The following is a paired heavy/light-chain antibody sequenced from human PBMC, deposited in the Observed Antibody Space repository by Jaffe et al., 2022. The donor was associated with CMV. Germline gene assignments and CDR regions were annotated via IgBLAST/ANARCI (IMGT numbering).Light chain of an antibody. J-gene: IGKJ4*01. CDR2: TAS. V-gene: IGKV1-39*01. CDR1: QSISSY. CDR3: QQSYTIPS. Sequence: DIQMTQSPSSLSASVGDRVTITCRASQSISSYLHWYQQKPGKAPKLLIYTASTLQSGVPSRFSGSGSGTDFTLTISSLQPEDFATYYCQQSYTIPSFGGGTKVEIK.
Heavy chain of an antibody. D-gene: IGHD6-13*01. CDR3: ARKVNDITATGTYY. CDR1: GGSISSNNW. Sequence: QVQLQESGPGLVKPSETLSLTCAVSGGSISSNNWWSWVRQPPGKGLEWIGEIYHSGSSNYNPSLKSRATISIDKSKNQFSLKLSSVTAADTAVYYCARKVNDITATGTYYWGQGTLVTVSS. CDR2: IYHSGSS. J-gene: IGHJ4*02. V-gene: IGHV4-4*02.